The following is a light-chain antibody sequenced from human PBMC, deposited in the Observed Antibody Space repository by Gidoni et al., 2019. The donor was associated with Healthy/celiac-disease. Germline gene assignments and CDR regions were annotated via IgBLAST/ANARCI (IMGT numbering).Light chain of an antibody. J-gene: IGKJ2*01. CDR1: QSISSL. CDR2: KAS. Sequence: DIQMTQSPSSLSASVGDRVTITCRASQSISSLLAWYQQKPGKAPKLLIYKASSLESGVPSRFSGSGSGTEFTLTISSLQPDDFATYYCQQYNSSPGYTFGQGTKLEIK. V-gene: IGKV1-5*03. CDR3: QQYNSSPGYT.